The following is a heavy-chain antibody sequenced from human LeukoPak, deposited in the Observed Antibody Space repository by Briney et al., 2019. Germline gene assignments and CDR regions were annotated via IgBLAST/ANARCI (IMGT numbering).Heavy chain of an antibody. CDR1: GDSVDSGSYN. Sequence: SETLSLTCSVSGDSVDSGSYNWTWIRQPPGRGLEWIGYIYTLGSTIYNPSLKSRVTISVDKSKNQFSLKLSSVTAADTAVYYCARDRRDGYYYDSSGYYDAFDIWGQGTMVTVSS. CDR3: ARDRRDGYYYDSSGYYDAFDI. CDR2: IYTLGST. J-gene: IGHJ3*02. D-gene: IGHD3-22*01. V-gene: IGHV4-61*01.